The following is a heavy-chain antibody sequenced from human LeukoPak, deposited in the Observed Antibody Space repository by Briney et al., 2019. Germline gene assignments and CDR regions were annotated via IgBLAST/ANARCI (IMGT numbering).Heavy chain of an antibody. Sequence: PSETLSLTCAVYGGSFSGYYWSWIRQPPGKGLEWIGEINHSGSTNYNPSLKSRVTISVDTSKNQFSLKLSSVTAADTAVYYCAEGRRYYGSGSYVVWGQGTLVTVSS. D-gene: IGHD3-10*01. CDR2: INHSGST. CDR1: GGSFSGYY. J-gene: IGHJ4*02. V-gene: IGHV4-34*01. CDR3: AEGRRYYGSGSYVV.